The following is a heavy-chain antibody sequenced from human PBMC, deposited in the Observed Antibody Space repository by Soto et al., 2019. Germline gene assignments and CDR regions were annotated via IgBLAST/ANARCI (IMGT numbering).Heavy chain of an antibody. CDR2: ISHSGNT. J-gene: IGHJ4*02. D-gene: IGHD2-15*01. V-gene: IGHV4-59*01. CDR1: GDSIISGY. CDR3: AGLRGYAGSPIDY. Sequence: ASETLSLTCAVSGDSIISGYWSWIRQPPGKGLEWIGYISHSGNTNYNPSVKSRVTLSVDTPKNQFSLRLSSVTTADTAVYYCAGLRGYAGSPIDYWGQGTLVTVSS.